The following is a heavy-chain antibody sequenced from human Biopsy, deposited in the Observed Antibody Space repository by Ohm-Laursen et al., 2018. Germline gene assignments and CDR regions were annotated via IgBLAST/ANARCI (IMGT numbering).Heavy chain of an antibody. Sequence: SDTLSLTCAVFGKKFSDYQWSWIRQPPGKGLEWIGQINQAGTPNYNPSLKSRVSISADASKYEFSLRLTSVTAADTAVYLCGNEVHGRDYWGLGAQVTVSS. V-gene: IGHV4-34*08. J-gene: IGHJ4*02. CDR1: GKKFSDYQ. D-gene: IGHD2-15*01. CDR3: GNEVHGRDY. CDR2: INQAGTP.